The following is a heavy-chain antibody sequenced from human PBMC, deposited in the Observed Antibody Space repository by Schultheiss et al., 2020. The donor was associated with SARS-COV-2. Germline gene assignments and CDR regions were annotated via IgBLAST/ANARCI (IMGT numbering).Heavy chain of an antibody. J-gene: IGHJ4*02. D-gene: IGHD1-26*01. V-gene: IGHV4-30-4*01. CDR2: IDYSGRI. CDR3: ARVATSGTNFDY. CDR1: GGSIRSGESY. Sequence: SQTLSLTCTVSGGSIRSGESYWSWIRQSPGKGLEWIGYIDYSGRIFYNPSLKSRLTISVDTSKNQFSLKLSSVTAADTAVYYCARVATSGTNFDYWGQGTLVTVSS.